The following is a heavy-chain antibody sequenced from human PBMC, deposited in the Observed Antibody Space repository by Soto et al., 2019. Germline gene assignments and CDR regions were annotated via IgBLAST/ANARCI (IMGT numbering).Heavy chain of an antibody. D-gene: IGHD2-21*02. J-gene: IGHJ3*02. CDR2: IYYSGST. CDR3: ARDGSGGNSLSAFDI. Sequence: QVQLQESGPGLVKPSQTLSLTCTVSGGSISSGCYYWSWIRQHPGKGREWIGYIYYSGSTYYNPSLKSRVTISVDTSKNQFSLKMSSVTAADTAVYYCARDGSGGNSLSAFDIWGQGTTVTVPS. V-gene: IGHV4-31*03. CDR1: GGSISSGCYY.